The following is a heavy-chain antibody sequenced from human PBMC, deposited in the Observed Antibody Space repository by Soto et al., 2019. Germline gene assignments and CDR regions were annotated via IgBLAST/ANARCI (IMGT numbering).Heavy chain of an antibody. V-gene: IGHV5-51*01. CDR2: IYPDDSDT. D-gene: IGHD3-22*01. J-gene: IGHJ6*02. CDR1: GYSFTIYW. Sequence: GESLKISCNGSGYSFTIYWICWVRQMPWKGLEWMGIIYPDDSDTRYSPSFQGQVTISADKSISTAYLQWSSLKASDTAMYYCARHGPRVYYDNSDYYYYGMDVWGQGTTVTVSS. CDR3: ARHGPRVYYDNSDYYYYGMDV.